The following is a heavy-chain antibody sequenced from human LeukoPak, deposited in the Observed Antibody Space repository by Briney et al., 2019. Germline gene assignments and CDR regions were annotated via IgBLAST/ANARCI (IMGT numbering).Heavy chain of an antibody. D-gene: IGHD6-19*01. Sequence: GSLRLSFAASGFTFRTYAMSWVRQAPGKGLEWVSGIGGSGDRTYYADSVKGRYTISRDNSKNTLYLQMNSLSAEDTAVYYCAKERSSGWPFDYWGQGTLATVSS. CDR2: IGGSGDRT. CDR3: AKERSSGWPFDY. V-gene: IGHV3-23*01. CDR1: GFTFRTYA. J-gene: IGHJ4*02.